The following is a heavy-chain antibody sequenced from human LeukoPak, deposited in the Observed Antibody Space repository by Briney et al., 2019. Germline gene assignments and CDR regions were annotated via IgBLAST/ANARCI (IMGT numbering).Heavy chain of an antibody. J-gene: IGHJ3*02. CDR3: ASDLPVSIAQDAFDI. CDR2: IYYSGST. Sequence: SETLSLTCTVSGGSISSSSYYWGWIRQPPGKGLEWIGSIYYSGSTYYNPSLKSRVTISVDTSKNQFPLKLSSVTAADTAVYYCASDLPVSIAQDAFDIWGQGTMVTVSS. V-gene: IGHV4-39*01. CDR1: GGSISSSSYY.